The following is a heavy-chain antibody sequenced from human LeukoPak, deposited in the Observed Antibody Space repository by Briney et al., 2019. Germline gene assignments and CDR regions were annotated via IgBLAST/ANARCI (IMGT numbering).Heavy chain of an antibody. D-gene: IGHD3-3*01. J-gene: IGHJ2*01. Sequence: GGSLRLSCAASGFTFSSYSMNWVRQAPGKGLEWVSSISSSSSYIYYADSVKGRFTISRDNAKNSLYLQMNSLRAEDTAVYYCARNYVFGRGYYYWYFDLWARAPWSLSPQ. CDR3: ARNYVFGRGYYYWYFDL. V-gene: IGHV3-21*01. CDR1: GFTFSSYS. CDR2: ISSSSSYI.